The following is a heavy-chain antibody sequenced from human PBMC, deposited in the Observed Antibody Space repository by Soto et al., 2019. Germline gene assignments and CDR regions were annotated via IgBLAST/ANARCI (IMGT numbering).Heavy chain of an antibody. V-gene: IGHV4-39*01. D-gene: IGHD6-19*01. CDR3: ARAYSSGWYFDY. CDR2: IYYSGST. CDR1: GGSVSSSNW. J-gene: IGHJ4*02. Sequence: ETLSLTCAVSGGSVSSSNWWSWIRQPPGKGLEWIGSIYYSGSTYYNPSLKSRVTISVDTSKNQFSLKLSSVTAADTAVYYCARAYSSGWYFDYWGQGTLVTVSS.